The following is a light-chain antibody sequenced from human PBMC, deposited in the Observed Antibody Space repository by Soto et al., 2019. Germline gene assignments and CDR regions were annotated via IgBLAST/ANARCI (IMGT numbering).Light chain of an antibody. CDR3: QSYDSSVV. CDR2: VNS. J-gene: IGLJ2*01. Sequence: QSALTQPPSVSGAPGQRVTISCTGSSSNIGAGYDVHWYQQLPGTAPKLLIYVNSNRPSGVPDRFSGSKSGTSASLAITGLQAEDEADYYCQSYDSSVVFGGGTKLTVL. CDR1: SSNIGAGYD. V-gene: IGLV1-40*01.